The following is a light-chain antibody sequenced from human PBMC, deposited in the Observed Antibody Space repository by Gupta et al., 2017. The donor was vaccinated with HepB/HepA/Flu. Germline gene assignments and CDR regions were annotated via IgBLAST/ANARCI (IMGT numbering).Light chain of an antibody. CDR1: QDISVN. CDR3: QQDENWPGT. V-gene: IGKV3-15*01. CDR2: HAS. J-gene: IGKJ1*01. Sequence: EIVLAQSPVTVSVSPGERATLSCRASQDISVNLAWYQQKFGQAPRLLIYHASARAADIPARFSGSGSGTEFTLTISSLQSEDFAIYYCQQDENWPGTFGQGSKVEIK.